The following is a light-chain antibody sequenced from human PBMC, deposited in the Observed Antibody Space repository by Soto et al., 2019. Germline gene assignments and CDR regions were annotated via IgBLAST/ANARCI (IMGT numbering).Light chain of an antibody. CDR2: EVS. V-gene: IGLV2-14*01. J-gene: IGLJ1*01. CDR3: SSYTISSTLYV. Sequence: QSALTQPASVSGSPGQSITISCTGTSSDVGGYNYVSWYQQHPGKAPKVMIYEVSNRPSGVSNRFSGSKSGNTASLTVSGLQAEDEDDYYCSSYTISSTLYVFGTGTKLTVL. CDR1: SSDVGGYNY.